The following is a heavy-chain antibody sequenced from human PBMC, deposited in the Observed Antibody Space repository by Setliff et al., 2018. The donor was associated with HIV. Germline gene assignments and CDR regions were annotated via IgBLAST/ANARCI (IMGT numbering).Heavy chain of an antibody. Sequence: ASVKVSCKASGYTFTGYYMHWVRQAPGQGLEWMGWINPNSGGTNYAQKFQGRVTMTEDTSTDTAYMELSGLRSEDTAVYYCSIDVLGGCLLPMPHYWGPGTLVTVSS. CDR1: GYTFTGYY. CDR3: SIDVLGGCLLPMPHY. D-gene: IGHD2-15*01. J-gene: IGHJ4*02. V-gene: IGHV1-2*02. CDR2: INPNSGGT.